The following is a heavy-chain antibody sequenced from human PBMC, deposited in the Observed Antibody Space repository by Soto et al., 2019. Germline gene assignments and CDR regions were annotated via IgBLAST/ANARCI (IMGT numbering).Heavy chain of an antibody. Sequence: GGSLRLSCAASGFTFSSYSMNWVRQAPGKGLEWVSSISSSSSSYIYYADSVKGRFTISRDNAKNSLYLQMNSLGAEDTAVYYCARDPRSIAWGWFDPWGQGTLVTVYS. V-gene: IGHV3-21*01. CDR2: ISSSSSSYI. CDR1: GFTFSSYS. J-gene: IGHJ5*02. D-gene: IGHD6-6*01. CDR3: ARDPRSIAWGWFDP.